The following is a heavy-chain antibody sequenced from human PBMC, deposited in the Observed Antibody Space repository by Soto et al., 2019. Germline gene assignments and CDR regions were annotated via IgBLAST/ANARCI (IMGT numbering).Heavy chain of an antibody. CDR1: GVSITSGAYY. V-gene: IGHV4-31*03. D-gene: IGHD4-17*01. CDR2: IYYNGNT. J-gene: IGHJ3*01. Sequence: SETLSLTCTLSGVSITSGAYYWTWVRQHPGKGLEWIGYIYYNGNTYFSPSLKSRLTISIDTSKNQFSLKLSSVTAADTAMYYCARARLRAVYAFDFWGQGTMVTVSS. CDR3: ARARLRAVYAFDF.